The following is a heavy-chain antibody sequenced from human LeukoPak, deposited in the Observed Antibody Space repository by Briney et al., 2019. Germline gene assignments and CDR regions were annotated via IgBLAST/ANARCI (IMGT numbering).Heavy chain of an antibody. CDR3: AKVSRTIPAGGMIYFDY. CDR1: GFTFSSDA. Sequence: LAGGSLRLSCIGTGFTFSSDAMGWVRQAPGKGLEWVSGISGSGGGTYYADSVKGRFTISRDDSKNTLYLQMNSLRVEDTAVYYCAKVSRTIPAGGMIYFDYWGQGTLVTVSS. D-gene: IGHD6-13*01. CDR2: ISGSGGGT. V-gene: IGHV3-23*01. J-gene: IGHJ4*02.